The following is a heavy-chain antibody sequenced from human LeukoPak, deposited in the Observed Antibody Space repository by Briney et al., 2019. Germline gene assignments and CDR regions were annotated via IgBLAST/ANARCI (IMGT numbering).Heavy chain of an antibody. CDR1: GYTFTSYS. D-gene: IGHD1-1*01. CDR2: ISAYNGNT. J-gene: IGHJ4*02. V-gene: IGHV1-18*01. CDR3: ARRQGTTLSFDY. Sequence: GASVKVSCKASGYTFTSYSINWVRQAPGQGLEWMGWISAYNGNTNYAQELQGRVTMTTDTSTSTAYMELRSLRFDDTAVYYCARRQGTTLSFDYWGQGTLVTVSS.